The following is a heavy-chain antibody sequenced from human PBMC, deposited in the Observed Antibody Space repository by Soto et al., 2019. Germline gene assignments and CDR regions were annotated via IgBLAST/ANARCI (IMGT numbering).Heavy chain of an antibody. CDR3: ARPAMVRVGAFDI. CDR1: GFTFSSYW. J-gene: IGHJ3*02. Sequence: EVQLVESGGGLVQPGGSLRLSCAASGFTFSSYWMHWVRQAPGKGLVWVSRINSDGSGTSYADSVKGRFTISRDNAKNTTYLQMNSLRAEDTAVYYCARPAMVRVGAFDIWGQGTMVTVSS. V-gene: IGHV3-74*01. CDR2: INSDGSGT. D-gene: IGHD5-18*01.